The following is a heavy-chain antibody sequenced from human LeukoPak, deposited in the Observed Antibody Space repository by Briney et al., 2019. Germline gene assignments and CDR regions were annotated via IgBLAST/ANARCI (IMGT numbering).Heavy chain of an antibody. J-gene: IGHJ4*02. V-gene: IGHV3-11*01. CDR1: GFTFSDYY. CDR3: AREARGYSYGLDY. CDR2: ISSSGSTI. D-gene: IGHD5-18*01. Sequence: GGSLRLSCAASGFTFSDYYMSWIRQAPGKGLEWVSYISSSGSTIYYADSVKGRFTISRDNAKNSLYLQMNTLRAEDTGVYYCAREARGYSYGLDYWGQGTLVTVSS.